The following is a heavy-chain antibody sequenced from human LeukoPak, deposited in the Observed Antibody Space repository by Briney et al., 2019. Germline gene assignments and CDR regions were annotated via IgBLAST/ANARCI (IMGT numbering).Heavy chain of an antibody. D-gene: IGHD3-22*01. CDR1: NYSFINCG. CDR3: ARVEYSSGRGDH. CDR2: ISTYSGDT. J-gene: IGHJ4*02. Sequence: ASVKVSCKAGNYSFINCGLTWVRQAPGQGLVWMGWISTYSGDTNCAQNFQGRVTLTRDTSTSTAYMDLNNLTPDDTAVYYCARVEYSSGRGDHWGQGTLVTVSS. V-gene: IGHV1-18*01.